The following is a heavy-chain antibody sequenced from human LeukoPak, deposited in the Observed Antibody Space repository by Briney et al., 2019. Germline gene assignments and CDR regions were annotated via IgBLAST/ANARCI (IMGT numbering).Heavy chain of an antibody. J-gene: IGHJ4*02. V-gene: IGHV3-23*01. CDR2: ISGSTGST. CDR1: GFTFSNYA. Sequence: PGGSLRLSCAASGFTFSNYAMNWVRQAPGKGLEWVSLISGSTGSTYYADSVKGRFTISRDNSKNTLYLQMNSLRAEDTAVYYCAKGLIAVAGRYGYWGQGTLVTVSS. CDR3: AKGLIAVAGRYGY. D-gene: IGHD6-19*01.